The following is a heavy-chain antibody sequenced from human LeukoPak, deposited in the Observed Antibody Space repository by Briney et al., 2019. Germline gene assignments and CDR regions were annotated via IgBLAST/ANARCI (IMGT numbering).Heavy chain of an antibody. V-gene: IGHV4-34*01. J-gene: IGHJ5*02. CDR3: AREGDGSGNWCDP. CDR1: GGSFSGYY. CDR2: IYHSGST. D-gene: IGHD3-10*01. Sequence: SETLSLTCAVYGGSFSGYYWSWIRQPPGKGLEWIGSIYHSGSTYYNPSLKSRVTISVDTSKNQFSLKLSSVTAADTAVYYCAREGDGSGNWCDPWGQGTLVTVFS.